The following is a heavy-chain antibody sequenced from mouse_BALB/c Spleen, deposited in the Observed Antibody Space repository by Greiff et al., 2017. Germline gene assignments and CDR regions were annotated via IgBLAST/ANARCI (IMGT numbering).Heavy chain of an antibody. CDR3: ARSTPYAMDY. Sequence: QVQLKQSGPELVKPGASVKISCNASGYAFSSSWMNWVKQRPGQGLEWIGRIYPGDGDTNYNGKFKGKATLTADKSSSTAYMQLSSLTSVDSAVYFCARSTPYAMDYWGQGTSVTVSS. J-gene: IGHJ4*01. CDR2: IYPGDGDT. CDR1: GYAFSSSW. V-gene: IGHV1-82*01.